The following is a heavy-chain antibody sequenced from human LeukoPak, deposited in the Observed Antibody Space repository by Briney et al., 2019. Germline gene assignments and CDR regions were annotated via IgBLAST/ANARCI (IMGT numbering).Heavy chain of an antibody. CDR1: VLTFSSYA. J-gene: IGHJ4*02. V-gene: IGHV3-23*01. Sequence: GGALRLSCAASVLTFSSYAMSGVRQAPGRGVEWVSAIWASDGSKSYADSVKGRFTISIDNSKNTLYLQMNSLKAEDTAVYYCAKYYDILTGYYKTFVYWGQGTLVTVSS. CDR3: AKYYDILTGYYKTFVY. D-gene: IGHD3-9*01. CDR2: IWASDGSK.